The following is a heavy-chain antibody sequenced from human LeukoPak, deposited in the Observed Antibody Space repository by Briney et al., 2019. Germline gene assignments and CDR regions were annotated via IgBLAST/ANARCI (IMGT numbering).Heavy chain of an antibody. Sequence: PGGSLRLSCEASGFTFDDCAMHWVRQAPGKGLEWVSGISWNSGSIGYADSVKGRFTISRDNAKNSLYLQMNSLRAEDTALYYCAKDSRAKQSFDYWGQGTLVTVSS. CDR1: GFTFDDCA. D-gene: IGHD4-11*01. CDR3: AKDSRAKQSFDY. CDR2: ISWNSGSI. J-gene: IGHJ4*02. V-gene: IGHV3-9*01.